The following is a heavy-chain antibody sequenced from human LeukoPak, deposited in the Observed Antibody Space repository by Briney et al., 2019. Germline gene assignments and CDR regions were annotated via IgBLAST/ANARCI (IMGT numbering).Heavy chain of an antibody. CDR2: ISGSGRRT. V-gene: IGHV3-23*01. J-gene: IGHJ4*02. D-gene: IGHD4-11*01. CDR3: AKDKGATTVTTPYFDY. Sequence: GGSLRLSCAASGFTFTSFAMSWVRQAPGKGLEWVSTISGSGRRTFYADSVKGRFTISRDNSKNTLYLQMNSLTAEDTAVYFCAKDKGATTVTTPYFDYWGQGALVTVSS. CDR1: GFTFTSFA.